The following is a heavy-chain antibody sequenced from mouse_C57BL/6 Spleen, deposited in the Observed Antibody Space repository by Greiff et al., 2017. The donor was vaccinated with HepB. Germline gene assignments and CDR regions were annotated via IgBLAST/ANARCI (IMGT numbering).Heavy chain of an antibody. CDR3: ARGGTTVSYLYFDV. CDR1: GFNFSSYA. Sequence: EVHLVESGGGLVKPGGSLKLSCAASGFNFSSYAMSWVRQTPEKRLEWVATISDGGSYTYYPDNVKGRFTISRDNAKNNLYLQMSHLKSEDTAMYYCARGGTTVSYLYFDVWGTGTTVTVSS. D-gene: IGHD1-1*01. V-gene: IGHV5-4*01. CDR2: ISDGGSYT. J-gene: IGHJ1*03.